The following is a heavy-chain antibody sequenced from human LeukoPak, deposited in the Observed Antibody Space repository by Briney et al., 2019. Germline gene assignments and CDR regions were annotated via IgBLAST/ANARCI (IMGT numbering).Heavy chain of an antibody. CDR2: IYQSGST. D-gene: IGHD6-19*01. Sequence: SETLSLTCTVSNFYISSGYYWGWILQPPGRGLEWIGSIYQSGSTYYNPSLKSRVTLSIEMSKNQFSLKLSSVTAADTAVYYCARDLGQQWLVLGYWGQGTLVTVSS. J-gene: IGHJ4*02. V-gene: IGHV4-38-2*02. CDR3: ARDLGQQWLVLGY. CDR1: NFYISSGYY.